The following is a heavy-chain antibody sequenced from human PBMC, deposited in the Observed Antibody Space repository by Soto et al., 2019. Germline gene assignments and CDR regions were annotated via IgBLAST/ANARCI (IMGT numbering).Heavy chain of an antibody. CDR3: TTDSYSTMIEVRFDY. V-gene: IGHV3-15*07. D-gene: IGHD3-22*01. CDR2: IKSKALGGTT. J-gene: IGHJ4*01. Sequence: VGALILSFSRSGFAFCNAWINLGRPLSGEGLEWVGRIKSKALGGTTDFAAPVRGRFAITRDDSRNVAYMQMNSLYTEDTAVYYCTTDSYSTMIEVRFDYWGHGTLVTVSS. CDR1: GFAFCNAW.